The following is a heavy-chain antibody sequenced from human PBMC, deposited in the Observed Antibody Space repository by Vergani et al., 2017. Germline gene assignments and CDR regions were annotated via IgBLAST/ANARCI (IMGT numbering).Heavy chain of an antibody. D-gene: IGHD3-3*01. Sequence: QVQLVQSGAEVKKPGSSVKVSCKASGGTFSSYAISWVRQAPGQGPEWMGGIIPIFGTANYAQKFQGRVTITADKSTSTAYMELSSLRSEDTAAYYCASFRVGSIGDLPPWGQGTLVTVSS. V-gene: IGHV1-69*06. CDR1: GGTFSSYA. CDR3: ASFRVGSIGDLPP. J-gene: IGHJ5*02. CDR2: IIPIFGTA.